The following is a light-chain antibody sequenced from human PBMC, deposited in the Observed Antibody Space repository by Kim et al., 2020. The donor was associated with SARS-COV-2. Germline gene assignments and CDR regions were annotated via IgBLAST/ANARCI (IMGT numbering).Light chain of an antibody. V-gene: IGKV1-39*01. J-gene: IGKJ5*01. CDR1: QYISDY. CDR3: QQTFKIPIT. Sequence: ASVGDRVTIPCRASQYISDYVSWYQHKPGKAPNLLIYTASNLQTGVPVRFSGSGSGTDFTLTISGLQPEDLGTYYCQQTFKIPITFGQGTRLEIK. CDR2: TAS.